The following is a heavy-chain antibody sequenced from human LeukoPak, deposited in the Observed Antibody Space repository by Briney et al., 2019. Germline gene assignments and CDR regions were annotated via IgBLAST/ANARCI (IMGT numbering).Heavy chain of an antibody. J-gene: IGHJ2*01. CDR2: IIPIFGTA. D-gene: IGHD2-15*01. CDR3: ARSVVLTWYFDL. Sequence: SVKVSCKASGGTFSSYAISWVRQAPGQGLGWMGGIIPIFGTANYAQKFQGRVTITTDESTSTAYMELSSLRSEDTAVYYCARSVVLTWYFDLWGRGTLVTVSS. V-gene: IGHV1-69*05. CDR1: GGTFSSYA.